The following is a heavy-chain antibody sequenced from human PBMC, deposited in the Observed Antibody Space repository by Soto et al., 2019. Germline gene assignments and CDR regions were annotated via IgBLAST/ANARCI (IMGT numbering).Heavy chain of an antibody. CDR2: INPSGGST. Sequence: QVQLVQSGAEVKKPGASVKVSCKASGYTFTSYYMHWVRQAPGQGLEWMGIINPSGGSTSYAQKFQGRVTMTRDTSTSTFYMELSSLRSEDTAVYYCARDHYYDSSGARYFDLWGRGTLVTFSS. V-gene: IGHV1-46*01. CDR1: GYTFTSYY. D-gene: IGHD3-22*01. CDR3: ARDHYYDSSGARYFDL. J-gene: IGHJ2*01.